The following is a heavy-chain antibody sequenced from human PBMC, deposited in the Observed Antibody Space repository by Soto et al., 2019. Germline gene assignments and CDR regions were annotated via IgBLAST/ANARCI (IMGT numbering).Heavy chain of an antibody. CDR3: ARDGGATAIRPGAFDV. CDR1: GGSISTGGYY. Sequence: SETLSLTCTVSGGSISTGGYYWNWIRQHPGKGLEWIGYIYYSGSTFYTPSLRSRVTISLDTSKNQFSLNLRSVTAADTAVYYCARDGGATAIRPGAFDVWGQGTLVTVSS. J-gene: IGHJ3*01. CDR2: IYYSGST. D-gene: IGHD2-21*02. V-gene: IGHV4-31*03.